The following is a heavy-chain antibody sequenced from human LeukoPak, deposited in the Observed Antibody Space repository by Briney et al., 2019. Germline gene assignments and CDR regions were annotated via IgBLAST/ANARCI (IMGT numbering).Heavy chain of an antibody. CDR2: ISYDGSNK. J-gene: IGHJ6*02. V-gene: IGHV3-30*18. Sequence: RPGRSLRLPCAASGFTFSSYGMHRVRQAPGKGLEGVAVISYDGSNKYYADSVKGRFTISRDNSKNTLYLQMNSLRAEDTAVYYCAKDMGSYGMDVWGQGTTVTVSS. CDR1: GFTFSSYG. CDR3: AKDMGSYGMDV. D-gene: IGHD3-10*01.